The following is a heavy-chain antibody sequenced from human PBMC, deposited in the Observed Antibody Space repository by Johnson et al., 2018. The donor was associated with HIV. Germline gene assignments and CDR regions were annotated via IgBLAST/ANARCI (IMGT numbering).Heavy chain of an antibody. J-gene: IGHJ3*02. CDR3: ARAVAGRGNAFDI. CDR1: GFTVTNAW. CDR2: IKSKTDGGTT. V-gene: IGHV3-15*01. Sequence: MQLVESGGGLVKPGGSLRLSCGPSGFTVTNAWMNWVRQAPGKGLEWVGRIKSKTDGGTTDYAAPVKGRFTIPRDDSKTTVYLQINSLKTGDTAVYYCARAVAGRGNAFDIWGLGTMVTVSS. D-gene: IGHD6-19*01.